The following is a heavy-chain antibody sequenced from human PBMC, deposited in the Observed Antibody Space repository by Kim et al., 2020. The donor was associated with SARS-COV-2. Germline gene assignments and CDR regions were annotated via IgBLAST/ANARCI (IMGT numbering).Heavy chain of an antibody. CDR2: ICGTGDTT. V-gene: IGHV3-23*01. CDR3: AKGHGGSCYSAGDY. J-gene: IGHJ4*02. CDR1: GFTFSPYA. Sequence: GGSLRLSCAASGFTFSPYAMSWVRQAPGKGLEWVSAICGTGDTTYYADSVKGRFTISRDNSKSTLYLQMNSLGAEDTAAYYCAKGHGGSCYSAGDYWGQG. D-gene: IGHD2-15*01.